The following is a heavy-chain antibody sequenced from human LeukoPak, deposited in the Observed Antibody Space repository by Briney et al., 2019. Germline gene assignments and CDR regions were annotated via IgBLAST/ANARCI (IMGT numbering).Heavy chain of an antibody. CDR1: GGSVSGYY. J-gene: IGHJ4*02. Sequence: SETLSLTCTVSGGSVSGYYWSWIRRPPGRGLEWIGYIFYSGTTLYSPSLKSRVTMSVGTSENQFSLNLSSVTAADTAVYYCARHDVVPVIRRGFDFWGQGILVTASS. V-gene: IGHV4-59*08. CDR2: IFYSGTT. CDR3: ARHDVVPVIRRGFDF. D-gene: IGHD2-21*02.